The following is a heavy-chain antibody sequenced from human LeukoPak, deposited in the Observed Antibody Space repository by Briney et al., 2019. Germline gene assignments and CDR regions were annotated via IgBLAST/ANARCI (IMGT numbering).Heavy chain of an antibody. CDR3: ARGQSVLLWFGELRGIDY. CDR1: GGTFSSYA. V-gene: IGHV1-2*02. Sequence: ASVKVSCKASGGTFSSYAISWVRQAPGQGLEWMGWINPNSGGTNYAQKFQGRVTMTRDTSISTAYMELSRLRSDDTAVYYCARGQSVLLWFGELRGIDYWGQGTLVTVSS. D-gene: IGHD3-10*01. CDR2: INPNSGGT. J-gene: IGHJ4*02.